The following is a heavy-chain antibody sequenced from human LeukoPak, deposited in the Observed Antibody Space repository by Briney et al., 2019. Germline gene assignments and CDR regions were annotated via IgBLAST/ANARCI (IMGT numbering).Heavy chain of an antibody. CDR2: IYYSGST. V-gene: IGHV4-39*01. CDR1: GGSISSSSYY. D-gene: IGHD1-26*01. J-gene: IGHJ4*02. Sequence: PSQTLSLTCTVSGGSISSSSYYWGWIRQPPGKGLEWIGSIYYSGSTYYNPSLKSRVTISVDTSKNQFSLKLSSVTAADTAVYYCATVGIVGATGVDYWGQGTLVTVSS. CDR3: ATVGIVGATGVDY.